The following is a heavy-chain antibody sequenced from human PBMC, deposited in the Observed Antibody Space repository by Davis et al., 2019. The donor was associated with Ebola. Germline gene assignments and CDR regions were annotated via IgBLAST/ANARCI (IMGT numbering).Heavy chain of an antibody. V-gene: IGHV1-2*02. CDR2: IIPNSGGT. CDR1: AYTFTAYY. J-gene: IGHJ5*02. D-gene: IGHD5-18*01. Sequence: ASAQVSCKASAYTFTAYYMHWVRQAPGQGLVWMGWIIPNSGGTNYAQKFQGRVTMTRDTSISTAYMELSRLRSDDTAVYYCARDRSPRGYSYGLNWFDPWGQGTLVTVSS. CDR3: ARDRSPRGYSYGLNWFDP.